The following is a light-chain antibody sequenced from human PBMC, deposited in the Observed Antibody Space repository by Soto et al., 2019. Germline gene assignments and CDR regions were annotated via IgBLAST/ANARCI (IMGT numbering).Light chain of an antibody. CDR1: SSDVGGYNC. J-gene: IGLJ2*01. V-gene: IGLV2-14*01. CDR3: SSYTSSSTLE. CDR2: DVS. Sequence: QSVLTQPASVSGSPGQSITISCTGTSSDVGGYNCVSWYQQHPGKAPKLMIYDVSNRPSGVSNRFSGSKSGNTASLTISGLQAEDEADYYCSSYTSSSTLEVGGGTKLTVL.